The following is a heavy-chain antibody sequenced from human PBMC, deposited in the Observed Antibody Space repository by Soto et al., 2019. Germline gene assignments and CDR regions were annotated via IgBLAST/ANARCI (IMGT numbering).Heavy chain of an antibody. Sequence: SLRLSCAASGVTFDDYAMHWVRQAPGKGLQWVSGISWNSASTGYAESVRGRFTISRDNSKNSLYLQISSLRPEDTAMYYCVKDTKHMGTLGWFVSWGQGILVTVSS. V-gene: IGHV3-9*01. J-gene: IGHJ5*02. CDR2: ISWNSAST. D-gene: IGHD6-19*01. CDR1: GVTFDDYA. CDR3: VKDTKHMGTLGWFVS.